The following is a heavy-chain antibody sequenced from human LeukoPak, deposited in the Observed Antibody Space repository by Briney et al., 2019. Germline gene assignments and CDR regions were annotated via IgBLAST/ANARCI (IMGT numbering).Heavy chain of an antibody. CDR1: GFTFSSYA. CDR3: ARDATDKITMVRGVIDYYYGMDV. D-gene: IGHD3-10*01. CDR2: ISYDGSNK. J-gene: IGHJ6*02. V-gene: IGHV3-30-3*01. Sequence: GGSLRLSCAASGFTFSSYAMHWVRQAPGKGLEWVAVISYDGSNKYYADSVKGRFTISRDNSKNTLYLQMNSLRAEDTAVYYRARDATDKITMVRGVIDYYYGMDVWGQGTTVTVSS.